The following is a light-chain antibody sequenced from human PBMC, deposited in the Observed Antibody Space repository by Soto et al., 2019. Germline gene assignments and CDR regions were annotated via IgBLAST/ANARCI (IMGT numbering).Light chain of an antibody. CDR3: AAWDDSLNGVV. J-gene: IGLJ2*01. CDR2: SNT. CDR1: SSNIGSHT. Sequence: QSVLTQPPSASGTPGQTIAISCSGGSSNIGSHTVNWYQQLPGTAPRLLIYSNTQRPSGVPDRFSGPKSGTSASLAISGLQSEYEGDYYCAAWDDSLNGVVFGGGTKVTVL. V-gene: IGLV1-44*01.